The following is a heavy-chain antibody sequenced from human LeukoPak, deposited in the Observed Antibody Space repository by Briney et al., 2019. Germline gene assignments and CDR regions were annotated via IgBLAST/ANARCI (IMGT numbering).Heavy chain of an antibody. V-gene: IGHV3-23*01. CDR3: AKGVGRPRIYGSGSPLDY. CDR1: GFTFSSYA. J-gene: IGHJ4*02. Sequence: GGSLRLSCAASGFTFSSYAMSWVRQAPGKGLEWVSAISGSGGSTYYVDSVKGRFTISRDNSKNTLYLQMNSLRAEDTAVYYCAKGVGRPRIYGSGSPLDYWGQGTLVTVSS. CDR2: ISGSGGST. D-gene: IGHD3-10*01.